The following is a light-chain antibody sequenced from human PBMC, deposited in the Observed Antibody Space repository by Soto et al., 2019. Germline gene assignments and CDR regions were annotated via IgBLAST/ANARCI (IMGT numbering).Light chain of an antibody. CDR1: QGINSW. V-gene: IGKV1-12*01. Sequence: DIPMTQSPSSVSASVGDRVTITCRASQGINSWLAWYQQKPGKDPKLLIYAASSLQSGVPSRFSGSGSGTDFTLTISSLQPEDFATYYCQQANSFPLTFGGGTKVEIK. J-gene: IGKJ4*01. CDR2: AAS. CDR3: QQANSFPLT.